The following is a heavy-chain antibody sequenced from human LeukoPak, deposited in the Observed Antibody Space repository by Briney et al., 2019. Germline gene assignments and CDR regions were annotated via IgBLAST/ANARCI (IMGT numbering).Heavy chain of an antibody. CDR1: GGSISSGGYS. D-gene: IGHD3-22*01. J-gene: IGHJ4*02. CDR2: IYHSGST. CDR3: ARPRYDSSGSTYYFDY. Sequence: SQTLSLTCAVSGGSISSGGYSWSWIRQPPGKGLEWIGYIYHSGSTYYNPSLKSRVTISVDTSKNQFSLKLSSVTAADTAVYYCARPRYDSSGSTYYFDYWGQGTLVTVSS. V-gene: IGHV4-30-2*03.